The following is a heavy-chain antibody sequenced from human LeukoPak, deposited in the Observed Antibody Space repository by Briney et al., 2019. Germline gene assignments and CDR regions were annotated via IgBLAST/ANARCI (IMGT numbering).Heavy chain of an antibody. CDR3: ARGTYYDFWSGYYNYYYYYMDV. CDR1: GYTFTGYY. D-gene: IGHD3-3*01. J-gene: IGHJ6*03. Sequence: ASVKVSCKASGYTFTGYYMHWVRQAPGQGLEWMGWMNPNSGNTGYAQKFQGRVTIARNTSISTAYMELSSLRSEDTAVYYCARGTYYDFWSGYYNYYYYYMDVWGKGTTVTVSS. CDR2: MNPNSGNT. V-gene: IGHV1-8*03.